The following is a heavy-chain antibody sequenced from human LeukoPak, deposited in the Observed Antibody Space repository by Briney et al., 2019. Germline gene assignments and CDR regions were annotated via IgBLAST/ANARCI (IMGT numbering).Heavy chain of an antibody. Sequence: SVKVSCKASGGTFSSYAISWVRQAPGQGLEWMGRIIPILGIANYAQKFQGRVTITADKSTSTAYMELSSLRSEDMAVYYCARDRSEDIVVVPAAENWFDPWGQGTLVTVSS. J-gene: IGHJ5*02. CDR2: IIPILGIA. V-gene: IGHV1-69*04. CDR1: GGTFSSYA. CDR3: ARDRSEDIVVVPAAENWFDP. D-gene: IGHD2-2*01.